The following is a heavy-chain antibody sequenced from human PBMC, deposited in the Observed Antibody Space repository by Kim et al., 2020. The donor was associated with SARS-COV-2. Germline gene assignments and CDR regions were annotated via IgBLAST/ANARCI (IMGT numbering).Heavy chain of an antibody. CDR3: ASVQPLDY. CDR1: GGSIRSGGKF. CDR2: ISYSGNS. J-gene: IGHJ4*02. Sequence: SETLSLTCSVSGGSIRSGGKFWTWIRQHPAKGLEWIGYISYSGNSHYSPSLRSRVSISLHTSENQFSLELTSVSAADTAGYYCASVQPLDYWGQGILVTV. D-gene: IGHD2-2*01. V-gene: IGHV4-31*03.